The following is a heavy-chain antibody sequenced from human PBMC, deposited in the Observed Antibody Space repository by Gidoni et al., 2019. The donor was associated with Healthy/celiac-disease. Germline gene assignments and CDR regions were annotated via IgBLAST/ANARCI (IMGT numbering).Heavy chain of an antibody. D-gene: IGHD3-22*01. CDR3: ARQGKEVIAFYYYMDV. CDR2: IYYSGST. CDR1: GGSISSSSYY. V-gene: IGHV4-39*01. Sequence: QLQLQESGPGLVKPSETLSLTCTVSGGSISSSSYYWGWIRQPPGKGLEWIGSIYYSGSTYYNPSLKSRVTISVDTSKNQFSLKLSSVTAADTAVYYCARQGKEVIAFYYYMDVWGKGTTVTVSS. J-gene: IGHJ6*03.